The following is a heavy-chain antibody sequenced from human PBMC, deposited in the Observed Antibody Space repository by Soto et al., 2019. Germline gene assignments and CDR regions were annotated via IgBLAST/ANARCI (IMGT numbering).Heavy chain of an antibody. CDR3: AKDRPTASYYYYGMDG. Sequence: EVQLLESGGGLVQPGGSLRLSCAASGFTFSSYAMSWVRQAPGKGLEWVSAISGSGGSTYYADSVKGRFTISRDNSKNTLYVQMNSLRAEDTAVYYCAKDRPTASYYYYGMDGWGQGTTVTVSS. CDR1: GFTFSSYA. D-gene: IGHD4-17*01. J-gene: IGHJ6*02. V-gene: IGHV3-23*01. CDR2: ISGSGGST.